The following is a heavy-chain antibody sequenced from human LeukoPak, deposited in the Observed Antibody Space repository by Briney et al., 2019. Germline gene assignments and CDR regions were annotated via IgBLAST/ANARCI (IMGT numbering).Heavy chain of an antibody. D-gene: IGHD2-15*01. V-gene: IGHV1-18*01. CDR2: ISGYNGNT. J-gene: IGHJ4*02. CDR3: AREILGYCSGGNCYEGDY. Sequence: GASVKVSCKASGYTFSSYGISWVRQAPGQGLEWMGWISGYNGNTNYVQKFQGRVTMTSDTSTSTAYMELRSLRSDDTAVYYCAREILGYCSGGNCYEGDYWGQGTLVTVSS. CDR1: GYTFSSYG.